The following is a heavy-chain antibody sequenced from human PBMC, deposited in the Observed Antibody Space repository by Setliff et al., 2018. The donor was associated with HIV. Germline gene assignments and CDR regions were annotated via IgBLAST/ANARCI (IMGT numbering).Heavy chain of an antibody. Sequence: PSETLSLTCTVSGDSISSGSYYWTWIRQSAGKGLEWIGHIYTSGSTDYNPTLKSRVTISVDTSKDQFSLNLSSVTAADAAVYSCARSNVPVARGYYYFEYWGQGTLVTVSS. V-gene: IGHV4-61*09. CDR2: IYTSGST. CDR1: GDSISSGSYY. J-gene: IGHJ4*02. CDR3: ARSNVPVARGYYYFEY. D-gene: IGHD3-3*01.